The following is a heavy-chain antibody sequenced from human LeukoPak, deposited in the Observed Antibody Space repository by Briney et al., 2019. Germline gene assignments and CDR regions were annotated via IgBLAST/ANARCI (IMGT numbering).Heavy chain of an antibody. J-gene: IGHJ4*02. D-gene: IGHD4-11*01. CDR1: GYSISSGYY. CDR2: IYHSGST. Sequence: PSETLSRTCAVSGYSISSGYYWGWIRQPPGKGLEWIGSIYHSGSTYYNPSLKSRLTISVDTSKNQFSLKLSSVTAADTAMYYCASAGDDYHYFDYWGQGALVTVSS. V-gene: IGHV4-38-2*01. CDR3: ASAGDDYHYFDY.